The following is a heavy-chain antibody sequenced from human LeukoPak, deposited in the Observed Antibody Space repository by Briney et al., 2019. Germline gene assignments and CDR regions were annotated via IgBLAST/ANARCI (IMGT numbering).Heavy chain of an antibody. CDR1: GGSISSYY. D-gene: IGHD4-17*01. CDR3: ARSNDNGDYYFDS. CDR2: IYRSGST. Sequence: SETLSLTCSVSGGSISSYYWNWIRQPAGTGLEWIGRIYRSGSTNYSPSLKSRISMSIDTSKSQFSLKLSSVTAADTAVYYCARSNDNGDYYFDSWGQGTLVTVSS. V-gene: IGHV4-4*07. J-gene: IGHJ4*02.